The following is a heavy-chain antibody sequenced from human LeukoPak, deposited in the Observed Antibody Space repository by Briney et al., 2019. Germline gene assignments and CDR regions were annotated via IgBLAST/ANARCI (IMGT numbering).Heavy chain of an antibody. CDR2: INPNSGGT. J-gene: IGHJ5*02. V-gene: IGHV1-2*02. Sequence: ASVKVSCKASGYTFTGYYMRWVRQAPGQGLEWMGWINPNSGGTNYAQKFQGRVTMTRDTSISTAYMELSRLRSDDTAVYYCARPKIGYCSSTSCYKDWFDPWGQGTLVTVSS. D-gene: IGHD2-2*02. CDR1: GYTFTGYY. CDR3: ARPKIGYCSSTSCYKDWFDP.